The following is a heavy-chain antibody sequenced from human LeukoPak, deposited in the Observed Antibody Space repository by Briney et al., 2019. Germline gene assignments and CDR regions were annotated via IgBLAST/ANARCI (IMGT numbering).Heavy chain of an antibody. CDR2: IIPIFGTA. Sequence: ASVKVSCKASGGRFRSYAISWVRQAPGQGLEWMGGIIPIFGTANYAQKFQGRVTITADESTSTAYMELSSLRSEDTAVYYCARDQSSDFWSGYPVDWGQGTLVTVSS. J-gene: IGHJ4*02. V-gene: IGHV1-69*13. CDR1: GGRFRSYA. CDR3: ARDQSSDFWSGYPVD. D-gene: IGHD3-3*01.